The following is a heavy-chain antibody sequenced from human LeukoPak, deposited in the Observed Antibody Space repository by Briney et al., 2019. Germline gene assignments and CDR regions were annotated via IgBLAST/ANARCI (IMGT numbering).Heavy chain of an antibody. D-gene: IGHD6-13*01. CDR1: GFTFSDYY. J-gene: IGHJ6*02. CDR3: AREGTDSSSWYPYYYYYYGMDV. V-gene: IGHV3-11*01. Sequence: GGSLRLSCAASGFTFSDYYMSWIRQAPGKGLEWVSYISSSGSTIYYADSVKGRFTISRDNAKNSLYLQMYSLRAEDTAVYYCAREGTDSSSWYPYYYYYYGMDVWGQGTTVTVSS. CDR2: ISSSGSTI.